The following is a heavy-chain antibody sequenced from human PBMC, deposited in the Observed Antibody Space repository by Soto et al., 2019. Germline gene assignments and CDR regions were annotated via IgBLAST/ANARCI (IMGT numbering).Heavy chain of an antibody. CDR2: AWYDGRNN. CDR1: GFTFSSYG. Sequence: QVQLVESGGGVVQPGRSLRLSCATSGFTFSSYGMHWVRQAPGKGLEWVTVAWYDGRNNYYADSVKGRFTISRDNSKNTLYLQMNTLRAEDTAVYYCARDKGVGGSALGDYWGQGTLVTISS. J-gene: IGHJ4*02. CDR3: ARDKGVGGSALGDY. D-gene: IGHD1-26*01. V-gene: IGHV3-33*01.